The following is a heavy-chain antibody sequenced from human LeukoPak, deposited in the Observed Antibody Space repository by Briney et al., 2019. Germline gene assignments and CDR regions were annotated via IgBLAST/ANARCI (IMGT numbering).Heavy chain of an antibody. CDR1: GFTFSSYS. J-gene: IGHJ4*02. CDR3: ARAMPLDGEYYFDY. Sequence: NTGWSLRLSCAASGFTFSSYSMNWVRQAPGKGLEWVSSISSSSSYIYYADSVKGRFTISRDNAKNSLYLQMNSLRAEDTAVYYCARAMPLDGEYYFDYWGQGTLVTVSS. V-gene: IGHV3-21*01. D-gene: IGHD2-2*01. CDR2: ISSSSSYI.